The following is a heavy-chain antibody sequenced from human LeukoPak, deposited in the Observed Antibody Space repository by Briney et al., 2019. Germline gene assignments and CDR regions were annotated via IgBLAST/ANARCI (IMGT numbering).Heavy chain of an antibody. CDR3: ARESIAVAGTIGFDY. CDR2: IYSGGST. D-gene: IGHD6-19*01. V-gene: IGHV3-53*01. Sequence: PGGSLRLSCAASGFTFSSYWMNWVRRAPGKGLECVSVIYSGGSTYYADSVKGRFTISRDNSKNTLYLQMNSLRAEDTAVYYCARESIAVAGTIGFDYWGQGTLVTVSS. J-gene: IGHJ4*02. CDR1: GFTFSSYW.